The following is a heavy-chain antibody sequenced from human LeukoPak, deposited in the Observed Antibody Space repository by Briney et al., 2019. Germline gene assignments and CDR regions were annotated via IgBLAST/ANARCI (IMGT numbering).Heavy chain of an antibody. CDR2: IYYSGST. J-gene: IGHJ4*02. V-gene: IGHV4-59*01. CDR3: ARCDSSSWYFDY. Sequence: SSETLSLTCTVSGGSISSYYWSWIRQPPGKGLEWIGYIYYSGSTNYNPSLKSRVTISVDTSKNQFSLKLSSVTAADTAVYYCARCDSSSWYFDYWGQGTLVTVSS. D-gene: IGHD6-13*01. CDR1: GGSISSYY.